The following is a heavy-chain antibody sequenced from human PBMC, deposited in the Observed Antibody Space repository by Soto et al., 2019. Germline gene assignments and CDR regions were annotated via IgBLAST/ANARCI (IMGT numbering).Heavy chain of an antibody. CDR2: ISYDGSNK. Sequence: QVPLVESGGGVVQPGRSLRLSCAASGFTFSSYAMHWVRQAPGKGLEWVAVISYDGSNKYYADSVKGRFTISRDNSKNTLYLQMNSLRAEDTAVYYCARAAAGSYYFDYWGQGTLVTVSS. CDR1: GFTFSSYA. CDR3: ARAAAGSYYFDY. V-gene: IGHV3-30-3*01. D-gene: IGHD6-13*01. J-gene: IGHJ4*02.